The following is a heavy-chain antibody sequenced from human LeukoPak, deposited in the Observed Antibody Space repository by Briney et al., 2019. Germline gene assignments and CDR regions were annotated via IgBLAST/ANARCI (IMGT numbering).Heavy chain of an antibody. D-gene: IGHD2-2*01. CDR2: TNKEGTGT. V-gene: IGHV3-74*01. Sequence: GGSLRLSCAASGFTFSDYWMHWVRQAPGKGLMWVSRTNKEGTGTTYADSVRGRFTISRDNAKNTLLLQVNSLRAEDTGVYYCAREMGSSSYVLDVWGQGTMATVSS. CDR3: AREMGSSSYVLDV. CDR1: GFTFSDYW. J-gene: IGHJ3*01.